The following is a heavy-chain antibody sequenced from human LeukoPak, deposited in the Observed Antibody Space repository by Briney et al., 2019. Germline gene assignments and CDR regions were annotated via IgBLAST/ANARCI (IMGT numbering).Heavy chain of an antibody. D-gene: IGHD6-19*01. CDR1: GFTFSDYY. Sequence: GGSLRLSCAASGFTFSDYYMSWIRQAPGKGLEWVSYISNSGSTIYYADSVKGRFTISRDNAKNSLYLQMNSLRAEDTAVYYCTTGQGSGWYRYYFDYWGQGTLVTVSS. J-gene: IGHJ4*02. CDR3: TTGQGSGWYRYYFDY. CDR2: ISNSGSTI. V-gene: IGHV3-11*01.